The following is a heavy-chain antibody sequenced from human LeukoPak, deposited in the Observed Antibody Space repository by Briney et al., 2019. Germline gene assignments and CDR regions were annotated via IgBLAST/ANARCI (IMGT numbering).Heavy chain of an antibody. Sequence: ASVKVSCKASGYTFTGYYIHWVRQAPGQGLEWMGRINCNGGGTSYAQKFQGRVTMTRDTSISTAYMELDRLTSDGTAVYYCARDYGPYPGCSWFDPWGQGTLVTVSS. V-gene: IGHV1-2*06. CDR3: ARDYGPYPGCSWFDP. CDR2: INCNGGGT. CDR1: GYTFTGYY. J-gene: IGHJ5*02. D-gene: IGHD2-21*01.